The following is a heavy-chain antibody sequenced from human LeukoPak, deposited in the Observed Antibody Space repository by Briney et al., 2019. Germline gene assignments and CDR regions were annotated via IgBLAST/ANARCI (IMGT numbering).Heavy chain of an antibody. CDR1: GGSISSSSYY. D-gene: IGHD6-13*01. Sequence: SETLSLTCTVSGGSISSSSYYWGWIRQPPGKGLEWIGSIYYSGSTYYNPSLKSRVTISVDKSKNQFSLKLSSVTAADTAVYYCARDSGSSSWKRYFDLWGRGTLVTVSS. CDR3: ARDSGSSSWKRYFDL. CDR2: IYYSGST. J-gene: IGHJ2*01. V-gene: IGHV4-39*07.